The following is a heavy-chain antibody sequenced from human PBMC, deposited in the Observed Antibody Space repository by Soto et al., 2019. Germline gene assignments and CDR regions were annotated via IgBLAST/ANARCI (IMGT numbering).Heavy chain of an antibody. J-gene: IGHJ6*02. V-gene: IGHV4-34*01. CDR1: GGSFSGYY. CDR2: INHSGST. D-gene: IGHD3-3*01. CDR3: ARGGARITIFGVVNNYYYYGMDV. Sequence: SLTCAVYGGSFSGYYWSWIRQPPGKGLEWIGEINHSGSTNYNPSLKSRVTISVDTSKNQFSLKLSSVTAADTAVYYCARGGARITIFGVVNNYYYYGMDVWGQGTTVTVSS.